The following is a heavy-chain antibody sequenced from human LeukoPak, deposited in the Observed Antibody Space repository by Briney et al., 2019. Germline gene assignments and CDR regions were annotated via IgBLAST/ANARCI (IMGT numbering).Heavy chain of an antibody. V-gene: IGHV1-8*01. Sequence: ASVKVSCKASGYTFTGYDINWVRQATGQGLEWMGWMNPNSGNTGYAQKFQGRVTMTRNTSISTAYMELSSLRSEDTAVYYCAVGYCSGGSCYSREYYFDYWGQGTLVTVSS. CDR3: AVGYCSGGSCYSREYYFDY. D-gene: IGHD2-15*01. CDR1: GYTFTGYD. J-gene: IGHJ4*02. CDR2: MNPNSGNT.